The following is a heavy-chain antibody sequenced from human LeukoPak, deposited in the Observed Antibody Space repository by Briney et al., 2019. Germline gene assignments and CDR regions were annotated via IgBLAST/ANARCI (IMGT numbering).Heavy chain of an antibody. D-gene: IGHD1-26*01. CDR2: IIPILGIA. Sequence: SVKVSCKASGGTFSSYAISWVRQAPGQGLEWMGRIIPILGIANYAQKFQGRVTITADKSTSTAYMELSSLRSEDTAVCYCAREGAARAFDIWGQGTMVTVSS. J-gene: IGHJ3*02. CDR3: AREGAARAFDI. CDR1: GGTFSSYA. V-gene: IGHV1-69*04.